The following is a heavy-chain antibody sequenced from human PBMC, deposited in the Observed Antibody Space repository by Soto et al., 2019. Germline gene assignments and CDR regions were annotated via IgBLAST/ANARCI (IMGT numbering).Heavy chain of an antibody. V-gene: IGHV1-69*02. J-gene: IGHJ4*02. D-gene: IGHD2-2*01. CDR1: GGTFSSYT. CDR3: AGRYCSSTSCYLDYGDYVGSGAFDY. Sequence: SVKVSCKASGGTFSSYTISWVRQAPGQGLEWMGRIIPILGIANYAQKFQGRVTITADKSTSTAYMELSSLRSEDTAVYYCAGRYCSSTSCYLDYGDYVGSGAFDYWGQGTLVTVSS. CDR2: IIPILGIA.